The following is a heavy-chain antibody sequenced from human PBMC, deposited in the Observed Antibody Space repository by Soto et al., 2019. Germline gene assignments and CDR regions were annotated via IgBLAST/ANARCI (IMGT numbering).Heavy chain of an antibody. D-gene: IGHD3-22*01. CDR3: ARADYYDSSGYTYFDY. V-gene: IGHV4-30-4*01. CDR1: GGSISSGDYY. CDR2: IYYSGST. J-gene: IGHJ4*02. Sequence: NPSETLSLTCTVSGGSISSGDYYWSWIRQPPGKGLEWIGYIYYSGSTYYNPSLKSRVTISVDTSKNQFSLKLSSVTAADTAVYYCARADYYDSSGYTYFDYWGQGTLVTVSS.